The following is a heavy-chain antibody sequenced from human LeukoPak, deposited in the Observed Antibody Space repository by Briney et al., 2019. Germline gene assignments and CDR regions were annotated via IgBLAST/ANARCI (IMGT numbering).Heavy chain of an antibody. Sequence: GGSLRLSCAAPGFTFSTYAMTWVRQAPGKGLEWLSAIGGSGGDTYYADSVRGRFTISRDNSKNTLYLQMKGLRAEDTAVYYCARDPRGNSYGYPPGYWGQGTLVTVSS. J-gene: IGHJ4*02. CDR2: IGGSGGDT. CDR1: GFTFSTYA. CDR3: ARDPRGNSYGYPPGY. V-gene: IGHV3-23*01. D-gene: IGHD5-18*01.